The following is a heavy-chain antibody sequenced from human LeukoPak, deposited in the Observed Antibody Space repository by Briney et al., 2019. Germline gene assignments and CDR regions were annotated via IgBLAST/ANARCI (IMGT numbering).Heavy chain of an antibody. Sequence: GGSLRLSCAASGFTDGMTWVRQAPGKGLEWVSACGTSDDTYYADSVRGRFTISRDNAKNTVYLQMSSLRAEDTAVYYCAQKTPGTHPFDYWGQGTLVTVSS. J-gene: IGHJ4*02. CDR1: GFTDG. CDR2: CGTSDDT. D-gene: IGHD6-13*01. CDR3: AQKTPGTHPFDY. V-gene: IGHV3-23*01.